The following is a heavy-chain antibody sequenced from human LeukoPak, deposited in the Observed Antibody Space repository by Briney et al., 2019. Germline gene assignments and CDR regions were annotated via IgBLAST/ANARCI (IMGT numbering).Heavy chain of an antibody. CDR3: ARVRDRYNDAYDI. J-gene: IGHJ3*02. V-gene: IGHV1-46*01. D-gene: IGHD1-1*01. CDR2: IKPSGGDT. Sequence: ASVKVSCKTSGYSFTNYNLHWVRQAPGQRLEWMGIIKPSGGDTNYAQKFQGRVFMTRDTSTSTVYLELSSLKAEDTAVYYCARVRDRYNDAYDIWGQGTVVTVSS. CDR1: GYSFTNYN.